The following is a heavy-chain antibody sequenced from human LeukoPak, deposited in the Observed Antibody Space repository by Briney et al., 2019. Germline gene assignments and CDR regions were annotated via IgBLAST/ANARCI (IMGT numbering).Heavy chain of an antibody. CDR2: ISSSSSYI. J-gene: IGHJ4*02. Sequence: GGSLRLSCAASGFTFSSYSMNWVRQAPGKGLEWVSSISSSSSYIHYADSVKGRFTISRDNAKNSLYLQMNSLRAEDTAVYYCARGVAGLDYWGQGTLVTVSS. CDR3: ARGVAGLDY. CDR1: GFTFSSYS. D-gene: IGHD6-19*01. V-gene: IGHV3-21*01.